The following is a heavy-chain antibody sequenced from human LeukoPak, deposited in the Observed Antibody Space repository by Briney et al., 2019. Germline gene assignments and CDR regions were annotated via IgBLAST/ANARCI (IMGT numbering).Heavy chain of an antibody. CDR2: MSPNSGNT. CDR1: GYTFTSYD. Sequence: ASVKVSCKASGYTFTSYDINWVRQATGQGLEWMGWMSPNSGNTGYAQNFQGRVTMTRNTSISTAYMELSSLRSEDTAVYYCARASSSWFDPWGQGTLVTVSS. J-gene: IGHJ5*02. V-gene: IGHV1-8*01. CDR3: ARASSSWFDP.